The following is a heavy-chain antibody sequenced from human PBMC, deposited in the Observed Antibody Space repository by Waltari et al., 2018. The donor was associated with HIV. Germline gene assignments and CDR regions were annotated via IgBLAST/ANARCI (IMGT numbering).Heavy chain of an antibody. D-gene: IGHD1-20*01. V-gene: IGHV3-66*01. CDR2: IDSGGST. CDR3: ARDQVSAPDYYYYGMDV. Sequence: EVQLVESGGGLVQPGGSLRLSCSAYGFPVSSNDRSGVRQAPGQGLEWVAVIDSGGSTYYADSVKGRFTISRDNSKNTLYLQMNSLRAVDTAVYYCARDQVSAPDYYYYGMDVWGQGTTVTVSS. CDR1: GFPVSSND. J-gene: IGHJ6*02.